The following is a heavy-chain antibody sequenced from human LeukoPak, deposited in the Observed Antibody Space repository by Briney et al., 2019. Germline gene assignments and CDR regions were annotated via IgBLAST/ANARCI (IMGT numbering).Heavy chain of an antibody. J-gene: IGHJ6*03. CDR1: GGSFSGYY. V-gene: IGHV4-34*01. CDR2: INHSGST. D-gene: IGHD5-18*01. CDR3: ARGGPWIRYYMDV. Sequence: SETLSLTCAVYGGSFSGYYWSWIRQPPGKGLEWIGEINHSGSTNYNPSLKSRVTISVDTSKNQFSLKLSSVTAADTAVYYCARGGPWIRYYMDVWGKGTTVTVSS.